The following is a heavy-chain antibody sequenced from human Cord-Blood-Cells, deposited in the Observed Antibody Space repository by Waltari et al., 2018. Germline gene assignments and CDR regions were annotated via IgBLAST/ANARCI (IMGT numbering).Heavy chain of an antibody. D-gene: IGHD3-10*01. CDR3: ARDGVLLWFGELFDY. V-gene: IGHV3-48*03. CDR1: GFHLSSYE. CDR2: ISSSGSTI. J-gene: IGHJ4*02. Sequence: EVQLVESGGGLVQPGGSLRLSCAAPGFHLSSYEMNWVRQAPGKGLEWVSYISSSGSTIYYADSVKGRFTISRDNAKNSLYLQMNSLRAEDTAVYYCARDGVLLWFGELFDYWGQGTLVTVSS.